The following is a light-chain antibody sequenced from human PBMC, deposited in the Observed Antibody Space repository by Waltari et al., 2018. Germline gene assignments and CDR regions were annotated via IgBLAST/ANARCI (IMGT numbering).Light chain of an antibody. V-gene: IGLV2-23*03. CDR3: CSYGSSYTLL. CDR1: SAAHAIPHF. Sequence: SALTQPASVSGSRGQSLTIPCPAPSAAHAIPHFVPWSPQPPDKAPTHILYDGTPRPSGVSPRFSASTSGSTASLTISGLQADDEADYFCCSYGSSYTLLFGGGTRLTVL. J-gene: IGLJ2*01. CDR2: DGT.